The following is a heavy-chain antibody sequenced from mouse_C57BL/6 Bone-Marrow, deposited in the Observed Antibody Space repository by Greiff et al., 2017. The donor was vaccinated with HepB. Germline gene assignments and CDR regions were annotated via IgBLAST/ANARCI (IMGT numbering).Heavy chain of an antibody. CDR1: GYTFTSYW. CDR2: IHPNSGST. CDR3: ARFRNWERFDY. V-gene: IGHV1-64*01. D-gene: IGHD4-1*01. J-gene: IGHJ2*01. Sequence: QVQLQQSGAELVKPGASVKLSCKASGYTFTSYWMHWVKQRPGQGLEWIGMIHPNSGSTNYNEKFKSKATLTVDKSSSTAYMQLSSLTSEDSAVYYCARFRNWERFDYWGQGTTLTVSS.